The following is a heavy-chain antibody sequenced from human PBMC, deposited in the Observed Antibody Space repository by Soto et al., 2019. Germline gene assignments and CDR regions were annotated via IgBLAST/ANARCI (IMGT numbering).Heavy chain of an antibody. CDR3: ARDFGGGIAVAGVGFDY. CDR1: GFTFSSYW. CDR2: IKQDGSEK. V-gene: IGHV3-7*03. D-gene: IGHD6-19*01. Sequence: EVQMVESGGGLVQPGGSLRLSCATSGFTFSSYWMSWVRQAPGKGLEWVANIKQDGSEKYYVDSVKGRFTISRDNAKNSLDLQMNSLRAEDTAMYYCARDFGGGIAVAGVGFDYWGQGTLVTVSS. J-gene: IGHJ4*02.